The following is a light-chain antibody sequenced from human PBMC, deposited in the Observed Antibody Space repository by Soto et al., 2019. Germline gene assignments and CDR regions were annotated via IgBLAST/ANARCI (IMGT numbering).Light chain of an antibody. CDR2: VAS. J-gene: IGKJ4*01. CDR3: QQRSIWPPLT. V-gene: IGKV3-11*01. CDR1: QSVSSY. Sequence: EIVLTQSPATLSLSPGERATLSCRASQSVSSYLAWYQQKPGQTPRLLIYVASNRAPGIPARFSGSGSGTDFTLTISSLEPEDFAVYYCQQRSIWPPLTFGGGTKVEIK.